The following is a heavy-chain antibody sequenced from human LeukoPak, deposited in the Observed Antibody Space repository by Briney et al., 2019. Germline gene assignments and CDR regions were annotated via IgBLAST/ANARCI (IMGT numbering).Heavy chain of an antibody. CDR2: ISGSGGST. D-gene: IGHD1-26*01. V-gene: IGHV3-23*01. CDR1: GFTFSSYA. CDR3: ARELREHGVFDI. Sequence: GGSLRLSCAASGFTFSSYAMSWVRQAPGKGLGWVSAISGSGGSTYYADSVKGRFTISRDNSKNTLYLQMNSLRAEDTAVYYCARELREHGVFDIWGQGTTVTVSS. J-gene: IGHJ3*02.